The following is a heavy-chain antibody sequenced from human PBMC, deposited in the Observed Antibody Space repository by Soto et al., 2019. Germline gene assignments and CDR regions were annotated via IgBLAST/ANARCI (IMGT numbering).Heavy chain of an antibody. CDR2: INPSNDNT. J-gene: IGHJ5*02. Sequence: ASVKVSCKASGYTFYRYGITWVRQAPGQVLEWMGWINPSNDNTNYAQKFRGRVTMTTDASTNTAHMELRSLKSDGTALYYCAGDTQQDINGYYLECFEPWGQGTLVTVSS. CDR1: GYTFYRYG. D-gene: IGHD3-22*01. V-gene: IGHV1-18*01. CDR3: AGDTQQDINGYYLECFEP.